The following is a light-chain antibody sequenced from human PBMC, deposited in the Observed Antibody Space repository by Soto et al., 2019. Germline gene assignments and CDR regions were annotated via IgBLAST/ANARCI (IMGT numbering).Light chain of an antibody. V-gene: IGKV1-13*02. CDR2: DAS. CDR3: QQYYSYPPIP. Sequence: IQLTQSTSSLSASVGDRITISCRASQGIISVLAWFQQKPGKAPKLLIYDASSLESGVPSRFSGSGSGTDFTLTISCLQSEDFATYYCQQYYSYPPIPFGQGARLEIK. J-gene: IGKJ5*01. CDR1: QGIISV.